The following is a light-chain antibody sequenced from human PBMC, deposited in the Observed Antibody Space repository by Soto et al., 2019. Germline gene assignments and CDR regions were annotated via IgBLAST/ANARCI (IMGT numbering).Light chain of an antibody. CDR2: EVS. CDR1: SSDIGSFNL. J-gene: IGLJ1*01. V-gene: IGLV2-23*02. CDR3: CSYAGSNTYV. Sequence: QSVLTQPASVSGSPGQSITISCTGTSSDIGSFNLVSWYQQYPGKAPKLMNFEVSKRPSGVSDRFSGSKSGNTATLTISGLQAEDEADYFCCSYAGSNTYVFGTGTKLT.